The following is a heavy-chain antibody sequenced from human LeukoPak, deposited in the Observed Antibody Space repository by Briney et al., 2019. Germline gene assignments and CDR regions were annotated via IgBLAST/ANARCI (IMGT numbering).Heavy chain of an antibody. CDR2: ISSSSSYI. J-gene: IGHJ4*02. CDR3: ARAFDFWSGYSPYYFDY. V-gene: IGHV3-21*01. Sequence: GGSLRLSCAASGFTFSSYSMNWVRQAPGKGLEWVSCISSSSSYIYYADSVKGRFTISRDNAKNSLYLQMNSLRAEDTAVYYCARAFDFWSGYSPYYFDYWGQGTLVTVSS. D-gene: IGHD3-3*01. CDR1: GFTFSSYS.